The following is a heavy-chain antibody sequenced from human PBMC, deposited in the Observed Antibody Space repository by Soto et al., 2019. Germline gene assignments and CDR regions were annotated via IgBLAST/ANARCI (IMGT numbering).Heavy chain of an antibody. CDR3: ARPNIVATYGARNWLDP. J-gene: IGHJ5*02. Sequence: PSETLSLTCAVYGGSFSGYYWSWIRQPPGKGLEWIGEINHSGSTNYNPSLKSRVTISVDTSKNQFSLKLSSVTAADTAVYYCARPNIVATYGARNWLDPGGQGTLVTVS. D-gene: IGHD5-12*01. V-gene: IGHV4-34*01. CDR2: INHSGST. CDR1: GGSFSGYY.